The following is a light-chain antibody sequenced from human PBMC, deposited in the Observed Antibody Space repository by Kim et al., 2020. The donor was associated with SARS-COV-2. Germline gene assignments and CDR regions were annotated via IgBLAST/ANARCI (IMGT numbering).Light chain of an antibody. CDR3: QQYGRSPAT. V-gene: IGKV3-20*01. Sequence: PGDSATLSGRASQSVSSSYLAWYQQKPGQAPRLLIYDASSRATGIPDRFSGIGSDTDFTLTISRLEPEDSAVYYCQQYGRSPATFGQGTKVDIK. CDR1: QSVSSSY. CDR2: DAS. J-gene: IGKJ1*01.